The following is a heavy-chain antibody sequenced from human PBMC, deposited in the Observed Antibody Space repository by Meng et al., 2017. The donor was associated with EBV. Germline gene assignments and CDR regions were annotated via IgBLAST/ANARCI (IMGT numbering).Heavy chain of an antibody. CDR1: GFTLRSYS. CDR3: ARDRTSNRFDY. V-gene: IGHV3-21*01. Sequence: LEESGGGLVKPGESLRLSCAASGFTLRSYSMNWVRLAPGKGLEWVSSISSNSIDIYYADLVKGRFTISRDNAKNSLFLQMNSLRAEDTAVYYCARDRTSNRFDYWGQGTLVTVSS. J-gene: IGHJ4*02. D-gene: IGHD2-8*01. CDR2: ISSNSIDI.